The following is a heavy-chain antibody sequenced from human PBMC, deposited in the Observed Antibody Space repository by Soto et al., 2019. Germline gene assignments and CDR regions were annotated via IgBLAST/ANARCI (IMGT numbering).Heavy chain of an antibody. Sequence: ASVKFSCKVSGYTLTELSMHWLRQAPGKGLEWMGGFDPEDGETIYAQKFQGRVTMTEDTSTDTAYMELSSVRSEDTAVYYCAKVGITMLVDPGSFDIWGQGTMVTVSS. D-gene: IGHD3-22*01. V-gene: IGHV1-24*01. CDR1: GYTLTELS. CDR3: AKVGITMLVDPGSFDI. CDR2: FDPEDGET. J-gene: IGHJ3*02.